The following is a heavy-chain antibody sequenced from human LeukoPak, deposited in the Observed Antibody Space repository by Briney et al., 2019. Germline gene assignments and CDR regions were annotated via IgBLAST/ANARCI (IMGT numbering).Heavy chain of an antibody. CDR3: AKTTHGVGPTGLNP. CDR2: ISAYNGNT. V-gene: IGHV1-18*01. D-gene: IGHD1-26*01. Sequence: GASVKVSCKASGYSFTSYGITWVRQAPGQGLEWMGWISAYNGNTNYAQKFQGRVTLTTDSSTNTAFMDLRTLTSDDTAVYYCAKTTHGVGPTGLNPWGQGTLVIVSS. CDR1: GYSFTSYG. J-gene: IGHJ5*02.